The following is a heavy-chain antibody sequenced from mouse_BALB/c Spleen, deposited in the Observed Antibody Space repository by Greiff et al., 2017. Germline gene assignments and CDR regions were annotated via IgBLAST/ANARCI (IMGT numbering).Heavy chain of an antibody. CDR2: INPSNGRT. V-gene: IGHV1S81*02. Sequence: QVQLQQPGAELVKPGASVKLSCKASGYTFTSYWMHWVKQRPGQGLEWIGEINPSNGRTNYNEKFKSKATLTVDKSSSTAYLQLSSLTSEDSAVYCCARSWGNSYWYFDVWGAGTTVTVSS. CDR3: ARSWGNSYWYFDV. D-gene: IGHD2-1*01. J-gene: IGHJ1*01. CDR1: GYTFTSYW.